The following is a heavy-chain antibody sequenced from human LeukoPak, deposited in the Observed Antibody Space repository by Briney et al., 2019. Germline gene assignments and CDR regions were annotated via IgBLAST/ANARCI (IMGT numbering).Heavy chain of an antibody. J-gene: IGHJ3*02. D-gene: IGHD1-1*01. V-gene: IGHV4-34*01. Sequence: PSETLSLTCAVSGGPFRGDNWNWIRQPPGKGLEWIGEIHHSGSSNYNPSLKSRVTISVDRSKNQFSLTLQSVTAADTAVYYCATEGAAGTGTQWHPYDMWGQGTMVIVSS. CDR1: GGPFRGDN. CDR2: IHHSGSS. CDR3: ATEGAAGTGTQWHPYDM.